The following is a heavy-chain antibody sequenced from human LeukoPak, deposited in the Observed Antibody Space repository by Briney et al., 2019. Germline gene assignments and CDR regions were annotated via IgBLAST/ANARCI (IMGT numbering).Heavy chain of an antibody. V-gene: IGHV3-30*18. CDR3: AKDIRYCSSTSRYPIYYYYYGMDV. Sequence: GGSLRLSCAASGFTFSSYGMHWVRQAPGKGLEWVAVISYDGSNKYYADSVKGRFTISRDNSKNTLYLQMNSLRAEDTAVYYCAKDIRYCSSTSRYPIYYYYYGMDVWGQGTTVTVSS. J-gene: IGHJ6*02. CDR2: ISYDGSNK. CDR1: GFTFSSYG. D-gene: IGHD2-2*01.